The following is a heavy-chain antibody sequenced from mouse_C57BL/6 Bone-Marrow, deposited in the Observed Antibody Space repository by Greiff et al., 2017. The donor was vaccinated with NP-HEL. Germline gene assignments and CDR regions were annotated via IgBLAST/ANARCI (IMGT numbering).Heavy chain of an antibody. CDR1: GFNIKDDY. CDR3: TKIITTVPYAMDY. J-gene: IGHJ4*01. V-gene: IGHV14-4*01. D-gene: IGHD1-1*01. Sequence: EVQLQQSGAELVRPGASVKLSCTASGFNIKDDYMHWVKQRPEQGLEWIGWIDPENGDTEYASKFQGKATITADTSSNTAYLQLSSLTSEDTAVYYCTKIITTVPYAMDYWGQGTSVTVSS. CDR2: IDPENGDT.